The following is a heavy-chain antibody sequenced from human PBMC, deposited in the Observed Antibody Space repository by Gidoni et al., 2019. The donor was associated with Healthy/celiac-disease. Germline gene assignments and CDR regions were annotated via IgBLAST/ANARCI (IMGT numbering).Heavy chain of an antibody. V-gene: IGHV4-59*01. CDR1: VGSISSYY. D-gene: IGHD2-15*01. Sequence: QVQLQESGPGLVKPSETLSLTCTVSVGSISSYYWSWLRQPPGKGLEWIGYIYYSGSTNYNPSLKSRVTISVDTSKNQFSLKLSSVTAADTAVYYCAREGGYCSGGSCLDYWGQGTLVTVSS. CDR2: IYYSGST. J-gene: IGHJ4*02. CDR3: AREGGYCSGGSCLDY.